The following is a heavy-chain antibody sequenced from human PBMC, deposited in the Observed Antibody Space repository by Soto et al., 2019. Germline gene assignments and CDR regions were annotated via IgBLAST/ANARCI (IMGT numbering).Heavy chain of an antibody. CDR3: ARGWYGPDV. CDR2: IDKVGTDS. CDR1: EFTFSGRS. J-gene: IGHJ6*02. Sequence: EVQLVESGGGLVQPGGSLRLSCAASEFTFSGRSVHWVRQAPGKGLVWVSGIDKVGTDSPYADSVKGRFTSSRDNAKNTVYLQMDRFIFEGTYVDYCARGWYGPDVWGQGTTVTVSS. V-gene: IGHV3-74*01.